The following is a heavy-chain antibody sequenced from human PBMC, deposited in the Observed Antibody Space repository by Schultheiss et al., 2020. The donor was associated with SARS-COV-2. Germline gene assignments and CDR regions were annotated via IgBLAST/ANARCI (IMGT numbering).Heavy chain of an antibody. V-gene: IGHV3-7*01. CDR1: GFTFGDYA. CDR3: ARDYYGDYFFDY. J-gene: IGHJ4*02. Sequence: GGSLRLSCTASGFTFGDYAMSWVRQAPGKGLEWVANIKEDESEKNYVDSVKGRFTISRDNAKNSLYLQMNSLRDEDTAVYYCARDYYGDYFFDYWGQGTLVTVSS. CDR2: IKEDESEK. D-gene: IGHD4-17*01.